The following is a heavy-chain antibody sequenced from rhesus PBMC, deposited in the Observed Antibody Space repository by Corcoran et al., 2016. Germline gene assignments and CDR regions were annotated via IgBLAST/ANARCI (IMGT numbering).Heavy chain of an antibody. CDR3: VRFTSSVAGMGGLLDV. J-gene: IGHJ5-2*02. V-gene: IGHV4-169*01. CDR1: GGSISSSY. CDR2: IYGSGSST. Sequence: QLQLQESGPGLVKPSATLSVTCAVAGGSISSSYWSWIRQAPGKGLGWSGYIYGSGSSTNYNPSLKSRVTLAVDTSKNQFSLKLSSVTAADTAVYYCVRFTSSVAGMGGLLDVWGRGVLVTVSS. D-gene: IGHD1-1-1*01.